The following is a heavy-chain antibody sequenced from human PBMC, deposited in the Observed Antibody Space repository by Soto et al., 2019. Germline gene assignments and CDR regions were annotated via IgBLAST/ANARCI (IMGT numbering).Heavy chain of an antibody. J-gene: IGHJ4*02. D-gene: IGHD3-3*01. CDR3: AKDSVIWSGLFDY. V-gene: IGHV3-23*01. Sequence: LRLSCAASGFTFSSYAMSWVRQAPGKGLEWVSAISGSGGSTYYADSVKGRFTISRDNSKNTLYLQMNSLRAEDTAVYYCAKDSVIWSGLFDYWGQGTLVTVSS. CDR1: GFTFSSYA. CDR2: ISGSGGST.